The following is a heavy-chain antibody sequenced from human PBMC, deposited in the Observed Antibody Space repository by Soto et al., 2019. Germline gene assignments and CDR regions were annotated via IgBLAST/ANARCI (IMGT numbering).Heavy chain of an antibody. CDR1: GFTFSDFP. V-gene: IGHV3-30-3*01. Sequence: QVQLVESGGGVVQPGRSLRLSCAASGFTFSDFPIHWVRQAPGKGLEWVAIILYDGTNDYYADSVKGRFTISRDNSKNQVYLQMNSLRPEDTGLYYWAGVDYGDAVYDYWGQGTLVTVSS. D-gene: IGHD4-17*01. CDR3: AGVDYGDAVYDY. J-gene: IGHJ4*02. CDR2: ILYDGTND.